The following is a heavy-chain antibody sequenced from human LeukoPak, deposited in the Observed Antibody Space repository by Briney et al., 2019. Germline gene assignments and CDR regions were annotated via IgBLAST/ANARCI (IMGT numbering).Heavy chain of an antibody. J-gene: IGHJ2*01. V-gene: IGHV4-34*01. D-gene: IGHD6-13*01. Sequence: GSLRLSCAASGFTFSSYWMSWVRQPPGKGLELIGEINHSGSTNYNPSLKSRVTISVDTSKNQFSLKLSSVTAADTAVYYCARGRHQLYSSSRGAWYFDLWGRGTLVTVSS. CDR2: INHSGST. CDR3: ARGRHQLYSSSRGAWYFDL. CDR1: GFTFSSYW.